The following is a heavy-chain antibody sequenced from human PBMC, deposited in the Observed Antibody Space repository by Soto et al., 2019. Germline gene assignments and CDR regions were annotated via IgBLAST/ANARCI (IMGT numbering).Heavy chain of an antibody. D-gene: IGHD2-2*01. CDR3: ATLTGGGYCSSTSCGYYYYGMDV. CDR2: IWYDGSNK. V-gene: IGHV3-33*01. Sequence: HPGGSLRLSCAASGFTFSSYGMHWVRQAPGKGLEWVAVIWYDGSNKYYADSVKGRFTISRDNSKNTLYLQMNSLRAEDTAVYYCATLTGGGYCSSTSCGYYYYGMDVWGQGTTVTVSS. CDR1: GFTFSSYG. J-gene: IGHJ6*02.